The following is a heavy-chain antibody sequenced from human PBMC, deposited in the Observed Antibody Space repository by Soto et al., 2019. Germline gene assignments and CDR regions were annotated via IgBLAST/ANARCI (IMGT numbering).Heavy chain of an antibody. D-gene: IGHD2-21*02. Sequence: GGSLRLSCVGSGFSFRDHNMNWVRQPPGKGLQWISYISSSSENIYYADSVKGRFTVSRDNAKNTLFLQMNSLRDDDSAIYYCARLPKGSVVTGWGQGSLVTVSS. CDR1: GFSFRDHN. CDR2: ISSSSENI. J-gene: IGHJ4*01. V-gene: IGHV3-48*02. CDR3: ARLPKGSVVTG.